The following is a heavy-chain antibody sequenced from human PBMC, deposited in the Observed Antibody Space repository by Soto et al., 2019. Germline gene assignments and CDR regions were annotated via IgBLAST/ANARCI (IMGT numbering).Heavy chain of an antibody. Sequence: EVQLVESGGGVVRPGGSLRLSCAASGFTFDDYGMSWVRQAPGKGLEWVSGINWNGGSTGYADSVKGRFTISRDNAKTSLYLQMNGLRAEDTALYYCARLYSSAWYGPGRYWGQGTLVTVSS. CDR3: ARLYSSAWYGPGRY. V-gene: IGHV3-20*04. J-gene: IGHJ4*02. D-gene: IGHD6-19*01. CDR2: INWNGGST. CDR1: GFTFDDYG.